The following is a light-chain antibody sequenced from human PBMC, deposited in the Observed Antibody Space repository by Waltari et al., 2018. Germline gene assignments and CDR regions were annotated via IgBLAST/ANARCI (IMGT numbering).Light chain of an antibody. CDR3: QQSYSTPRT. Sequence: DIPMTQSPSSLSATLGDRGTITCRASQSISSYLNWYQQKPGQAPKVLIYAGSSLQSGVPSRFSGSGSGTDFTLTISSLQLEDFATYFCQQSYSTPRTFGQGTKVEIK. J-gene: IGKJ1*01. CDR1: QSISSY. V-gene: IGKV1-39*01. CDR2: AGS.